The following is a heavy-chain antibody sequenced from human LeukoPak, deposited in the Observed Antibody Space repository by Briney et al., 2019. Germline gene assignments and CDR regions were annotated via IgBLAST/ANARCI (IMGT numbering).Heavy chain of an antibody. CDR1: GFTFSSYA. Sequence: GGSLRLSCAASGFTFSSYAMHWVRQAPGKGLEWVAVISYDGSNKYYADSVKGRFTISRDSSKNTLYLQMNSLRAEDTAVYYCARADSSSWFSEFDYWGQGTLVTVSS. V-gene: IGHV3-30*04. J-gene: IGHJ4*02. CDR3: ARADSSSWFSEFDY. D-gene: IGHD6-13*01. CDR2: ISYDGSNK.